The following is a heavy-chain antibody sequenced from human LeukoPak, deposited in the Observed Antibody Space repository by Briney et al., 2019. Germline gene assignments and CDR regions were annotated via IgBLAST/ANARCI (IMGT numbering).Heavy chain of an antibody. CDR3: VKDGYCSGGSCYWPYFDS. CDR2: IWHDGSRQ. J-gene: IGHJ4*02. V-gene: IGHV3-33*06. D-gene: IGHD2-15*01. Sequence: GGPLRLSCAASGFSFRSYGMHWVRQAPGKGLEWVAIIWHDGSRQEYADSVKGRFIVSRDNSRDTLDLQMSSLTAEDTAVYYCVKDGYCSGGSCYWPYFDSWGQGALVTVSS. CDR1: GFSFRSYG.